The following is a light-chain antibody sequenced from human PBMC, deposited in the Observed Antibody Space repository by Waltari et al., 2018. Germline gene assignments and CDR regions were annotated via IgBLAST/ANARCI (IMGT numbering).Light chain of an antibody. Sequence: DIQMTQSPSSLSASVGDRVTISCRARLSVTGYLNWYQQKPRKAPKHLIYEASRRPSGVPSRFSGSQSGTDFTLTISFLQPEDFATYYCQQSDTNPIAFGQGTRLEIK. V-gene: IGKV1-39*01. J-gene: IGKJ5*01. CDR2: EAS. CDR1: LSVTGY. CDR3: QQSDTNPIA.